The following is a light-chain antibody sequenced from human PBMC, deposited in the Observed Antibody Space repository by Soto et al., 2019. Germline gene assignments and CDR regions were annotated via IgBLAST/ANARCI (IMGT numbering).Light chain of an antibody. V-gene: IGLV1-40*01. CDR3: QSYDTTLSGAV. CDR2: DNN. J-gene: IGLJ2*01. CDR1: SSNIGAGFD. Sequence: QSVLTQPPAVSGAPGQRVTISCTRSSSNIGAGFDVHWYQQLPGTAPKLVIYDNNKRPSGVPDRLSGSKSGTSASLAITGLQVEDEADYYCQSYDTTLSGAVFGGGTKLTVL.